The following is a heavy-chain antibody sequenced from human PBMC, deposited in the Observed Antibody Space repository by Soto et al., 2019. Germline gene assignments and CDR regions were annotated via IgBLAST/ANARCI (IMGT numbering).Heavy chain of an antibody. J-gene: IGHJ4*02. CDR3: ARVEMDLGYYFDY. D-gene: IGHD2-2*03. CDR1: GGSISSYY. V-gene: IGHV4-59*01. CDR2: IYYSGST. Sequence: QVQLQESGPGLVKPSETLSLTCTVSGGSISSYYWSWIRQPPGKGLEWIGYIYYSGSTNYNPSLKSRVTISGDTSKNQYSLKLSSVTAADTAVYYCARVEMDLGYYFDYWGQGTLVTVSS.